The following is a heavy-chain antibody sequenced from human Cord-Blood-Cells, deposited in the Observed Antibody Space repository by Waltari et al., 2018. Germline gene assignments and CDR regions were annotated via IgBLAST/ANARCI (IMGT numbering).Heavy chain of an antibody. J-gene: IGHJ3*02. CDR2: ISGSGGST. CDR3: AKSPRIAVAGTDAFDI. Sequence: EVQLLESGGGLVQPGGSLRLSCAASGFTFSSYAMSWVRRALGKGLEWVSAISGSGGSTYYADSVKGRFTISRDNSKNTLYLQMNSLRTEDTAVYYCAKSPRIAVAGTDAFDIWGQGTMVTVSS. D-gene: IGHD6-19*01. V-gene: IGHV3-23*01. CDR1: GFTFSSYA.